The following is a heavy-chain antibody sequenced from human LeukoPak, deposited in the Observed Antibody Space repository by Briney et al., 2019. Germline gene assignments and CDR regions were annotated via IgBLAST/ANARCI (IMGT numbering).Heavy chain of an antibody. V-gene: IGHV1-8*01. CDR3: ARGGSGGSAAAGLLDAFDI. CDR2: MNPNSGNT. Sequence: ASVKVSCKASGYTFTSYDINWVRQATGQGVEWVGWMNPNSGNTGYAQKFQDRVTMTRNTSISTAYMELSSLRSEDTAVYYCARGGSGGSAAAGLLDAFDIWGQGTMVTVSS. D-gene: IGHD6-13*01. J-gene: IGHJ3*02. CDR1: GYTFTSYD.